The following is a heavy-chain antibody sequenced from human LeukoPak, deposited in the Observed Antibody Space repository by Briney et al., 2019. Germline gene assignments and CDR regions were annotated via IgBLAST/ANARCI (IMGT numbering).Heavy chain of an antibody. J-gene: IGHJ3*02. D-gene: IGHD3-22*01. CDR1: GFTFSSYA. Sequence: GGSLRLSCAASGFTFSSYAMSWVRQAPGKGLEWISGISGSGGSTNYADSVKGRLTISRDNSKNTLYLQMNSLRAEDTAVYYCAKDHYYDSSGYAFDIWGQGTMVTVSS. CDR2: ISGSGGST. CDR3: AKDHYYDSSGYAFDI. V-gene: IGHV3-23*01.